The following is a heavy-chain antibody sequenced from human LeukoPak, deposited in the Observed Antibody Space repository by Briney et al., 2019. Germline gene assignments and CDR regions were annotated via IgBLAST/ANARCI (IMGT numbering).Heavy chain of an antibody. D-gene: IGHD3-22*01. CDR1: GGSINNGGYY. CDR3: ASLARSGYSYNY. Sequence: SQTLSLTCTVSGGSINNGGYYWSWIRQHPGKGLEWIGYVYYSGSSYYNPSLRSRVTISVDTSKNHFSLKLSSVTAADTAVYYCASLARSGYSYNYWGQGTLVTVSS. V-gene: IGHV4-31*03. CDR2: VYYSGSS. J-gene: IGHJ4*02.